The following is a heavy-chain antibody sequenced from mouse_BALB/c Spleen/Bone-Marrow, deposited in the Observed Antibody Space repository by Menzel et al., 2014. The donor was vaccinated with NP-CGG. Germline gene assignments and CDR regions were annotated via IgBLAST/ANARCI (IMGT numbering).Heavy chain of an antibody. CDR2: ISPGDGST. D-gene: IGHD3-2*01. Sequence: VQRVASGPVLVKPGALVKISCKASGYTFTSYDINWVPQRPGQGLAWIGWISPGDGSTKYNEKFKGKATLTADKSSSTAYMQRSSLTSENSAVYFCARSGDSSGYGFAYWGQGTLVTVST. V-gene: IGHV1S56*01. J-gene: IGHJ3*01. CDR1: GYTFTSYD. CDR3: ARSGDSSGYGFAY.